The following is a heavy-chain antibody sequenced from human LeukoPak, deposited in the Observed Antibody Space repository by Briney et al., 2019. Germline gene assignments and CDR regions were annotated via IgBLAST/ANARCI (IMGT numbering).Heavy chain of an antibody. CDR2: INAGNGNT. J-gene: IGHJ4*02. Sequence: ASVKVSCKASGYTFTSYAMHWVRQAPGQRLEWMGWINAGNGNTKYPQKFQGRVTITRDTSASTAYMELSSLRSEDTAVYYCARGTSHFDYWGQGTLVTVSS. D-gene: IGHD1-14*01. V-gene: IGHV1-3*01. CDR3: ARGTSHFDY. CDR1: GYTFTSYA.